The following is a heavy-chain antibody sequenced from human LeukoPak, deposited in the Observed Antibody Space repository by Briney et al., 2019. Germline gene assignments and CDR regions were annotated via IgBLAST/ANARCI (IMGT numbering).Heavy chain of an antibody. J-gene: IGHJ6*02. CDR1: GYTFSKYG. Sequence: ASVKVSCKASGYTFSKYGISWVRQAPGQGLEWMGRINPNSGGTNYAQKFQGRVTMTRDTSISTAYMELSRLRSDDTAVYYCAGVGFCSGGSCVRGMDVWGQGTTVTVSS. CDR3: AGVGFCSGGSCVRGMDV. CDR2: INPNSGGT. D-gene: IGHD2-15*01. V-gene: IGHV1-2*06.